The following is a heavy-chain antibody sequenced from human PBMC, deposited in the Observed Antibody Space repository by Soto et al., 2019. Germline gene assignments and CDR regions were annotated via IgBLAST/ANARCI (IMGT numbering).Heavy chain of an antibody. CDR1: GFTFSSYA. J-gene: IGHJ6*02. Sequence: QVQLVESGGGVVQPGRYLRLSCAASGFTFSSYAMHWVRQAPGKGLEWVTAISYDGGNKYYPDSLKGRFTISRDNSKTTLYLQMNSLRAEDTAVYYCANDLVVPVTPYYAMDVWGQGTTVTVSS. V-gene: IGHV3-30*18. CDR2: ISYDGGNK. CDR3: ANDLVVPVTPYYAMDV. D-gene: IGHD2-15*01.